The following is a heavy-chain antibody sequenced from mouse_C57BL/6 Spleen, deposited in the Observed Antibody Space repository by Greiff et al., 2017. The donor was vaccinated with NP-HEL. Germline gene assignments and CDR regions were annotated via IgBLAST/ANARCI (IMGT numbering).Heavy chain of an antibody. V-gene: IGHV1-72*01. D-gene: IGHD1-1*01. CDR1: GYTFTSYW. CDR3: ARESYYGSHYFDY. CDR2: FDPNSGGT. J-gene: IGHJ2*01. Sequence: VQLQQPGAELVKPGASVKLSCKASGYTFTSYWMHWVKQRPGRGLEWIGRFDPNSGGTKYNEKFKSKATLTVDKPSSTAYMQLSSLTSEDSAVYYCARESYYGSHYFDYWGQGTTLTVSS.